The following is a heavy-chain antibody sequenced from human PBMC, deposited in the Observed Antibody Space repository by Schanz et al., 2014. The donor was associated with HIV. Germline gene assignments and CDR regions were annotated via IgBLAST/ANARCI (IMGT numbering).Heavy chain of an antibody. V-gene: IGHV4-39*07. CDR1: GGSISSSSYY. D-gene: IGHD1-26*01. Sequence: QLQLQESGPGLVKPSETLSLTCTVSGGSISSSSYYWGWIRQPPGKGLEWIGSIYYSGTTYYNPSLKSRVTISVDPSKNQFPLKLKSVTATDTAMYYCASLMVGSTYGRFDSWGQGTLVSVSS. CDR2: IYYSGTT. CDR3: ASLMVGSTYGRFDS. J-gene: IGHJ4*01.